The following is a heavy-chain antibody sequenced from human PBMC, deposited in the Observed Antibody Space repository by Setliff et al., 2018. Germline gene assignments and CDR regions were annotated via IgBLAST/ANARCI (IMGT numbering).Heavy chain of an antibody. D-gene: IGHD6-19*01. CDR1: CGSNSSHH. V-gene: IGHV4-59*11. J-gene: IGHJ4*02. CDR2: IYYSGST. Sequence: TETLSLTCTVPCGSNSSHHWSWIRQPPGRGLEWNGSIYYSGSTNYNPSLKSRVTISVDKSKNQFSLKPSPVTAADTAVYYCASVPRGGWYGVPYYFDYWGQGTLVTVSS. CDR3: ASVPRGGWYGVPYYFDY.